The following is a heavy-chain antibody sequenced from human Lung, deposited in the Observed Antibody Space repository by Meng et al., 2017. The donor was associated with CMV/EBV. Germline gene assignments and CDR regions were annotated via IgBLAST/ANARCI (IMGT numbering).Heavy chain of an antibody. Sequence: CNASRYTFTGSYMHWVRQAPGQGLEWMGWINPNSGGTNYAQKFQGRVTMTRDTSISTAYMELSRLRSDDTAVYYCAREGGSTADWFDPWGQGTLVTVSS. D-gene: IGHD2-2*01. J-gene: IGHJ5*02. CDR1: RYTFTGSY. V-gene: IGHV1-2*02. CDR3: AREGGSTADWFDP. CDR2: INPNSGGT.